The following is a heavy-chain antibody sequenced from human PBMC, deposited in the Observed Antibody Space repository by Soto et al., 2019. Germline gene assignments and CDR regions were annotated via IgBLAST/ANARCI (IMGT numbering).Heavy chain of an antibody. D-gene: IGHD2-8*01. Sequence: GASVKVSCKASGYTFTSYGISWVRQATGQGLEWMGWISAYNGNTNYAQKLQGRVTMTTDTSTSTAYMELRSLSSDDTAVYYCARDALGYCTNGVCYTARTWVAKNAFDIWGQGTMVTVSS. CDR1: GYTFTSYG. J-gene: IGHJ3*02. V-gene: IGHV1-18*01. CDR3: ARDALGYCTNGVCYTARTWVAKNAFDI. CDR2: ISAYNGNT.